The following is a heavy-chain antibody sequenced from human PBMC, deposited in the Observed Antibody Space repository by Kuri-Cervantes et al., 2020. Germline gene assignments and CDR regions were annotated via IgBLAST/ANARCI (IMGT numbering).Heavy chain of an antibody. V-gene: IGHV4-31*03. CDR3: ASLGGGRGDY. D-gene: IGHD3-10*01. J-gene: IGHJ4*02. CDR1: GGSISSGGYY. CDR2: IYYSGST. Sequence: LRLSCTVSGGSISSGGYYWSWIRQHPGKGLEWIGYIYYSGSTYYNPSLKSRVTISVDTSKNQFSLKLSSVTAADTAVYYCASLGGGRGDYWGQGTLVTVSS.